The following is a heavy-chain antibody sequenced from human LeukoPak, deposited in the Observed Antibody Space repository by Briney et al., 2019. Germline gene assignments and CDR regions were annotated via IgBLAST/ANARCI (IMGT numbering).Heavy chain of an antibody. Sequence: PSETLSLTCTVSGGSISSSSYYWGWIRQPPGEGLEWIGSIYYSGSTYYNPSLKSRVTISVDTSKNQFSLKLSSVTAADTAVYYCARGPGIAAQTTFDYWGQGTLVTVSS. V-gene: IGHV4-39*07. D-gene: IGHD6-13*01. J-gene: IGHJ4*02. CDR1: GGSISSSSYY. CDR3: ARGPGIAAQTTFDY. CDR2: IYYSGST.